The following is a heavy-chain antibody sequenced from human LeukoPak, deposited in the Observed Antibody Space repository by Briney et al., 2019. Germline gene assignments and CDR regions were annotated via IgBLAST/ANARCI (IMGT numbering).Heavy chain of an antibody. D-gene: IGHD6-19*01. CDR3: ARDTSSGIAVAGDDAFDI. V-gene: IGHV1-18*01. CDR1: GYTFTSYG. CDR2: ISAYNGNT. Sequence: ASVKVSCKASGYTFTSYGISWVRQAPGQGREWMGWISAYNGNTNYAQKLQGRVTMTTDTSTSTAYMELRSLRSDDTAVYYCARDTSSGIAVAGDDAFDIWGQGTMVTVSS. J-gene: IGHJ3*02.